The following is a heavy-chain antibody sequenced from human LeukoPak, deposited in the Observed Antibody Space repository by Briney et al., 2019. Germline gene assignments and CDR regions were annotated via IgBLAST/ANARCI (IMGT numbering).Heavy chain of an antibody. CDR1: GFTVSSNY. V-gene: IGHV3-69-1*01. CDR2: IGSDNKP. J-gene: IGHJ6*02. D-gene: IGHD3-10*01. CDR3: ARDQSGDVYYYYGMDV. Sequence: PGGSLRLSCAASGFTVSSNYMSWVRQAPGKGLEWVSSIGSDNKPHYSESVKGRFAISRDNAKNSLYLQMNSLRAEDTAVYYCARDQSGDVYYYYGMDVWGQGTTVTVSS.